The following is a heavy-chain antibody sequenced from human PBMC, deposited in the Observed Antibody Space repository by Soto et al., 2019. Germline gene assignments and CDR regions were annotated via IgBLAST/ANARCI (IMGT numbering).Heavy chain of an antibody. V-gene: IGHV3-73*01. CDR1: GFTFSGSA. CDR2: IRSKSNSYAT. CDR3: TRGYGDYVRDY. Sequence: EVQLVESGGGLGQPGGSLKLSCAVSGFTFSGSAMHWVRQDSGNGLEWVGLIRSKSNSYATAYAASVKGRFTISRDDSKNTAYLQMNSLKTEDTAVYYCTRGYGDYVRDYWGQGTLVTVSS. D-gene: IGHD4-17*01. J-gene: IGHJ4*02.